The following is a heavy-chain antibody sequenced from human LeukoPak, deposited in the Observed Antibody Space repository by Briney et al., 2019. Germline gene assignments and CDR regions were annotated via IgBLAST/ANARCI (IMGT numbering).Heavy chain of an antibody. CDR3: AKRGSGITVAADY. CDR1: GFTFSSYE. Sequence: GGSLRLSCAASGFTFSSYEMNWVRQAPGKGLEWVSYISSSGSTIYYADSVKGRFTISRDNSKNTLYLQMHSLRAEDTAVYYCAKRGSGITVAADYWGQGTLVTVSS. D-gene: IGHD6-19*01. V-gene: IGHV3-48*03. J-gene: IGHJ4*02. CDR2: ISSSGSTI.